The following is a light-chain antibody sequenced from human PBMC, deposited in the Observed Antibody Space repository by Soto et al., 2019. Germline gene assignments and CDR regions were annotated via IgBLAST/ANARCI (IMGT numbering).Light chain of an antibody. V-gene: IGLV1-47*01. CDR2: RSN. Sequence: QSVLTQPPSASGTPGQRVTISCSGSSSNIGSNPVYWYQQLPGRAPKLLIYRSNQRPSGVPDRFSGSKSGTSASLAISGLRSEDEADYYCAAWDDSLSGRVFGGGTKLTVL. CDR1: SSNIGSNP. J-gene: IGLJ3*02. CDR3: AAWDDSLSGRV.